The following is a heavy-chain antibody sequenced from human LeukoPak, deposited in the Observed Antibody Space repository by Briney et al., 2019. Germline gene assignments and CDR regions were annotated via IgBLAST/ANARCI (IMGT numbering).Heavy chain of an antibody. V-gene: IGHV3-30*03. CDR3: ARAVYGGYDGGIYY. CDR2: ISYDGSNK. J-gene: IGHJ4*02. D-gene: IGHD5-12*01. CDR1: GFTFSSYG. Sequence: GRSLRLSCAASGFTFSSYGMHWVRQAPGKGLEWVAVISYDGSNKYYADSVKGRFTISRDNAKNSLYLQMNSLTAEDTAVYYCARAVYGGYDGGIYYWGQGTLVTVSS.